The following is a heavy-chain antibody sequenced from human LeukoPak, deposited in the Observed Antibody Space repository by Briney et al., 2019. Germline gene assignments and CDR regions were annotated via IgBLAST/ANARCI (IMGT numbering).Heavy chain of an antibody. D-gene: IGHD5-18*01. CDR3: ARDGSYGYYFDY. CDR1: GFPFSTYA. V-gene: IGHV3-23*01. Sequence: PGGSLRLSCAASGFPFSTYAMIWVRQAPGKGLEWISSITNSGADTFYADSVKGRLTISRDNSKSTLYLQMSSLRAEDTAVYHCARDGSYGYYFDYWGQGTLVTVSS. J-gene: IGHJ4*02. CDR2: ITNSGADT.